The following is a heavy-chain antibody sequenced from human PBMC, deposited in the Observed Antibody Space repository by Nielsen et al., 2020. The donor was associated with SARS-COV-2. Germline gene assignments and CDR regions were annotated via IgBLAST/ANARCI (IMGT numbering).Heavy chain of an antibody. CDR3: ATDQYCPNGICSSGGRDY. CDR2: IDYEGSLT. CDR1: GFGLSNYW. Sequence: GESLKISCAASGFGLSNYWMYWVRQSPEKGLMWVAHIDYEGSLTSYADSVKGRFTISRDNAKNSLYLQMNSLRAEDTAVYYCATDQYCPNGICSSGGRDYWGQGTLVTVSS. D-gene: IGHD2-8*01. J-gene: IGHJ4*02. V-gene: IGHV3-74*01.